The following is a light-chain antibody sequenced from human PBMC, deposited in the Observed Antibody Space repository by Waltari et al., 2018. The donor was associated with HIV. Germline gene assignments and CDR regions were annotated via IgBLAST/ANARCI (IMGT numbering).Light chain of an antibody. CDR2: EVS. J-gene: IGLJ2*01. CDR1: IQDVAGCKQ. CDR3: SSYTSSSTLDVV. Sequence: SALTTPASLPCPPGQSITIPLTGTIQDVAGCKQVPLYQPPPGKAPKLMIYEVSNRPSGVYNRFSGSKSGNTASLTISGLQAEDEADYSCSSYTSSSTLDVVFGGGTKLTVL. V-gene: IGLV2-14*01.